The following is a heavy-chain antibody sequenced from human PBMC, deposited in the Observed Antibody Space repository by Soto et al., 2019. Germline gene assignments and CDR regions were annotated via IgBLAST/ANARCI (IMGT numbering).Heavy chain of an antibody. D-gene: IGHD6-13*01. J-gene: IGHJ6*02. CDR3: AKARGLSSSWYGGSRYYYGMDV. CDR1: GFTFSSYA. V-gene: IGHV3-23*01. CDR2: ISGSGGST. Sequence: GGSLRLSCAASGFTFSSYAMSWVRQAPGKGLEWVSAISGSGGSTYYADSVKGRFTISRDNSKNTLYLQMNSLRAEDTAVYYCAKARGLSSSWYGGSRYYYGMDVWGQGTTVTVSS.